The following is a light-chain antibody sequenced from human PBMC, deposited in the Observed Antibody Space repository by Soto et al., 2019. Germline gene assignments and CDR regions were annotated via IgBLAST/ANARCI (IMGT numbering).Light chain of an antibody. CDR1: QSVSNN. CDR2: DAS. CDR3: QQSKNWPRHT. V-gene: IGKV3-15*01. J-gene: IGKJ2*01. Sequence: EIVMTQSPVTLSVSPGETATLSCRASQSVSNNLAWYQQKPGQAPRLLIYDASTRATGIPARFSGSGSGTEFTLTISSLQSEDFAVYYCQQSKNWPRHTFGQGTKVEIK.